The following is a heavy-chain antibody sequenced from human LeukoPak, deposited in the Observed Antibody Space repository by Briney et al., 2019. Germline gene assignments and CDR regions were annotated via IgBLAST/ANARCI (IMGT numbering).Heavy chain of an antibody. CDR3: ARDQYDTWSRRGNFDS. CDR2: INPHGSAR. Sequence: GGSLRLSCTASGFTFSDFWMTWVRQAPGKGLEWVANINPHGSARGYVGSVKGRFTVSRDNAKHSLYLQMNSLRVEDTAVFYCARDQYDTWSRRGNFDSWGQGTLVIVSS. D-gene: IGHD3-3*01. J-gene: IGHJ4*02. V-gene: IGHV3-7*03. CDR1: GFTFSDFW.